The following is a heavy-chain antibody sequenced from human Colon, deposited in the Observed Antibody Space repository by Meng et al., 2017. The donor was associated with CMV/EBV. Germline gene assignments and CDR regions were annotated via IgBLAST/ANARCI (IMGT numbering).Heavy chain of an antibody. CDR1: FTFSSYA. Sequence: FTFSSYAMSWVRQAPGKGLEWVSAISGSGGSTYYADSVKGRFTISRDNSKNTLYLQMNSLRAEDTAVYYCAKGSARKVPNGVYNYFDYWGQGTLVTVSS. D-gene: IGHD2-8*01. CDR2: ISGSGGST. V-gene: IGHV3-23*01. CDR3: AKGSARKVPNGVYNYFDY. J-gene: IGHJ4*02.